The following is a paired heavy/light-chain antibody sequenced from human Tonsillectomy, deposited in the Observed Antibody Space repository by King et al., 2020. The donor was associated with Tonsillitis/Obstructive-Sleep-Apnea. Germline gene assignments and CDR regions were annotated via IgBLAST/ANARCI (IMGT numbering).Heavy chain of an antibody. Sequence: EVQLVESGGGLIQPGGSLRLSCAASGFSVSRNYMSWVRQAPGKGLEWVSVLYSGDSTHYADSVKGRFTVSRDNSKNTLFLQMNSLRAEDTAVYYCASSPVSDRSFYFDFWGQGTLVTVSS. D-gene: IGHD3-16*01. J-gene: IGHJ4*02. CDR1: GFSVSRNY. CDR3: ASSPVSDRSFYFDF. CDR2: LYSGDST. V-gene: IGHV3-53*01.
Light chain of an antibody. Sequence: SYVLTQPPSVSVAPGKTARMTCGGNNIGTKSVHWYQQKPGQAPVKVIYHDSDRPSGIPERFSGSNSGNTATLTISRVEVGDEADYYCQVWDSSSDHPVVFGGGTKLTVL. CDR2: HDS. J-gene: IGLJ2*01. V-gene: IGLV3-21*01. CDR1: NIGTKS. CDR3: QVWDSSSDHPVV.